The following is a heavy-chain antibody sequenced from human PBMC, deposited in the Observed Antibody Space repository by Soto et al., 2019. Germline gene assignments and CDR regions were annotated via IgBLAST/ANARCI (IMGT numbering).Heavy chain of an antibody. CDR2: ISGSGDST. V-gene: IGHV3-23*01. Sequence: EVQLLDSGGGLVQPGGSLRLSCAASGFTFSNYAMNWVRQAPGKGLEWVSVISGSGDSTYYADSVKGRFTISRDNSKNTLYLQMNSLRAEDTAVYYCARRGPGSYFDYWAREPWSPSPQ. D-gene: IGHD2-15*01. CDR1: GFTFSNYA. J-gene: IGHJ4*02. CDR3: ARRGPGSYFDY.